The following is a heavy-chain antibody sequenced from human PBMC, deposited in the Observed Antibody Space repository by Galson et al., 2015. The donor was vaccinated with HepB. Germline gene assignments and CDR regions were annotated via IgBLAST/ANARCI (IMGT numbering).Heavy chain of an antibody. D-gene: IGHD3-22*01. J-gene: IGHJ6*02. CDR3: ARDGEYYYDSSGYTPYYYGMDV. CDR2: IGSGGDT. Sequence: SLRLSCAASGFTFSNYAMSWVRQAPGKGLEWVSTIGSGGDTHYADSVKGRTTISRDNPTNTLFLQMNSLRAEDTAVHYCARDGEYYYDSSGYTPYYYGMDVWGQGTTVTVSS. V-gene: IGHV3-23*01. CDR1: GFTFSNYA.